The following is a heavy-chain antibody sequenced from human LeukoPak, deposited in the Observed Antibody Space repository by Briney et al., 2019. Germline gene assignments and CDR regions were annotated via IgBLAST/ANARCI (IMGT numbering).Heavy chain of an antibody. CDR2: IYTSGST. Sequence: SETLSLTCTVSGGSISSYYWSWIRQPAGKGLEWIGRIYTSGSTNYKPSLKSRVTMSVDTCKNQFSLKLSSVTAADTAVYYRARVQWLVPDPYYFDYWGQGTLVTVSS. J-gene: IGHJ4*02. V-gene: IGHV4-4*07. CDR1: GGSISSYY. CDR3: ARVQWLVPDPYYFDY. D-gene: IGHD6-19*01.